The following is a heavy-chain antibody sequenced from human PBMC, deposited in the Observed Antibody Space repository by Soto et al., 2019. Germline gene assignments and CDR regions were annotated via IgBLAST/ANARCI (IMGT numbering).Heavy chain of an antibody. J-gene: IGHJ4*02. D-gene: IGHD2-2*02. V-gene: IGHV1-18*01. CDR3: AREGSQLPYYGFDY. CDR1: GYTFTSYC. CDR2: ISAYNGNT. Sequence: ASVKVSCKASGYTFTSYCISWVRQAPGEGLEWMGWISAYNGNTNYAQKLQGRVTLTTDTSTSTAYMELRSLRSEDTAVYYCAREGSQLPYYGFDYWGEGTRVTVSS.